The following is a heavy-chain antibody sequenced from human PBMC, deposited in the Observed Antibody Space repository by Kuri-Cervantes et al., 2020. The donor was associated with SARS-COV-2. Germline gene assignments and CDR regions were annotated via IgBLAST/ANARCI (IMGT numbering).Heavy chain of an antibody. V-gene: IGHV4-59*08. CDR1: GGSISSYY. D-gene: IGHD2-2*01. CDR3: ARGSVVVVPATYYFDY. CDR2: IYYSGST. Sequence: ESLKISCTVSGGSISSYYWSWIRQPPGKGLEWIGYIYYSGSTNYNPSLKSRVTISVDTSKNQFSLKLSSVTAADTAVYYCARGSVVVVPATYYFDYWGQGTLVTVSS. J-gene: IGHJ4*02.